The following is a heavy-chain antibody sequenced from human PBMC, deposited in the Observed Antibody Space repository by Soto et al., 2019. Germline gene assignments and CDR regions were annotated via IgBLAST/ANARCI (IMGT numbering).Heavy chain of an antibody. CDR1: GGSISSGDYY. CDR2: IYYSGSA. Sequence: PSDTLSLTCTVSGGSISSGDYYWSWIRQPPGKGLEWIGYIYYSGSAYYNPSLESRVTISVDTSENQFSLKLSSVTAADTAVYYCARAPYYYDSSGYYDYFDYWGQGTLVTVSA. D-gene: IGHD3-22*01. J-gene: IGHJ4*02. V-gene: IGHV4-30-4*02. CDR3: ARAPYYYDSSGYYDYFDY.